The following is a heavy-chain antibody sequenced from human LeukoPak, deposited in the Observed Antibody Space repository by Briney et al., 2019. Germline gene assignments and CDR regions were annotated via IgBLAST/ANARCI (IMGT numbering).Heavy chain of an antibody. V-gene: IGHV3-48*03. CDR2: ISRSGSTI. D-gene: IGHD2-2*01. CDR3: ARGIVVVPAAIHDY. Sequence: GGSLRLSCAASGFTFSSYEMNWVRQGPGKGLEWGSYISRSGSTIYYPDPVKGRYTISRDNDTNSLYLQMNSLRAEDTAVYYCARGIVVVPAAIHDYWGQGTLVTVSS. J-gene: IGHJ4*02. CDR1: GFTFSSYE.